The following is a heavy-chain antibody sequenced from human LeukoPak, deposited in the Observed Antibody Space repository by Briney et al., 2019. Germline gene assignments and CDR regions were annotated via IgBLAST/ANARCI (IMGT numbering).Heavy chain of an antibody. Sequence: GGSLRLTCAASGFTFSSYAMHWVRQAPGKGLEWVAVISYDGSNKYYADSVKGRFTISRDNSKNTLYLQMNSLRGEDTAVYYCAKHKENYGDSCLDDYWGQGTLVTVSS. CDR3: AKHKENYGDSCLDDY. D-gene: IGHD4-17*01. V-gene: IGHV3-30-3*02. CDR1: GFTFSSYA. J-gene: IGHJ4*02. CDR2: ISYDGSNK.